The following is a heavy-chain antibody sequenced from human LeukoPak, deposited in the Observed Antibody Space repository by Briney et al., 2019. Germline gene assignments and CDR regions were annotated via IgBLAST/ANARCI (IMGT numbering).Heavy chain of an antibody. CDR3: AKAPTYYYDSSGYSFDY. D-gene: IGHD3-22*01. CDR2: ISWNSGSI. Sequence: GRSLRLSCADSGFTFDDYAMHWVRQAPGKGLEWVSGISWNSGSIGYADSVKGRFTISRDNAKNSLYLQMNSLRAEDTALYYCAKAPTYYYDSSGYSFDYWGQGTLVTVSS. V-gene: IGHV3-9*01. J-gene: IGHJ4*02. CDR1: GFTFDDYA.